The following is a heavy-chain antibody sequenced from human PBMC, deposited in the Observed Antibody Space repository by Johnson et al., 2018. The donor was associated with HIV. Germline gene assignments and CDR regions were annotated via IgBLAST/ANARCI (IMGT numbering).Heavy chain of an antibody. J-gene: IGHJ3*02. D-gene: IGHD4-17*01. CDR3: AREGRMDYGAPRAAFDI. Sequence: EQLVESGGGLVQPGGSLRLSCEASGFTFSSYWMTWVRQAPGKGLEWVANIKQDGSEKNYLDSVRGRFIISRDNAKNSLFLQMNSLRAEDTAVYYCAREGRMDYGAPRAAFDIWGQGTMVTVSS. CDR2: IKQDGSEK. V-gene: IGHV3-7*01. CDR1: GFTFSSYW.